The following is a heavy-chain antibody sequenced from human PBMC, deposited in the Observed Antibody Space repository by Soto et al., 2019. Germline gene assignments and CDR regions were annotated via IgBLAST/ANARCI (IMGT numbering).Heavy chain of an antibody. Sequence: QVHLVESGGGVVQPGRSLRLSCAASGFTFRSYGMHWVRQAPGKGLEWVALIWYDGSKTYYADSVKGRFTISRDISNNTLYLQMNSLRADDTAVCYCARTVPRLHFGLDVWGQGTTVTVSS. CDR3: ARTVPRLHFGLDV. D-gene: IGHD6-6*01. CDR1: GFTFRSYG. V-gene: IGHV3-33*01. J-gene: IGHJ6*02. CDR2: IWYDGSKT.